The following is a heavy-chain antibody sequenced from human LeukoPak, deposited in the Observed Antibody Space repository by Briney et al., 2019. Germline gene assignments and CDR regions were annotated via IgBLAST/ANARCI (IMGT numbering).Heavy chain of an antibody. Sequence: ASVKVSCKASGYTFTGYYMHWVRQAPGQGLEWIGWINPNSGGTNYAQKFRGRVTITRDTSISTAYMELSRLRSDDTAVYYCATLSSSLTSANWFDPWGQGTLVTVSS. CDR3: ATLSSSLTSANWFDP. CDR2: INPNSGGT. D-gene: IGHD6-13*01. V-gene: IGHV1-2*02. J-gene: IGHJ5*02. CDR1: GYTFTGYY.